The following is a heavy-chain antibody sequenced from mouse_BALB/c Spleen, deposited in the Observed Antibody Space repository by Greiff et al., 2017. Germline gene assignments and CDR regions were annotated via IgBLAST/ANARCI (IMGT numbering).Heavy chain of an antibody. CDR1: GYTFTSYW. CDR2: INPSNGRT. D-gene: IGHD3-2*01. Sequence: QVQLQQPGAELVKPGASVKLSCKASGYTFTSYWMHWVKQRPGQGLEWIGEINPSNGRTNYNEKFKSKATLTVDKSSSTAYMQLSSLTSEDSAVYYCARGDSSGYDYNAMDYWGQGTSVTVSS. CDR3: ARGDSSGYDYNAMDY. J-gene: IGHJ4*01. V-gene: IGHV1S81*02.